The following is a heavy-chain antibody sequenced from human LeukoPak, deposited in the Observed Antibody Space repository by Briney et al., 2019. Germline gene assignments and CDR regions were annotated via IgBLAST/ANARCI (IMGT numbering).Heavy chain of an antibody. J-gene: IGHJ6*02. Sequence: GGSLRLSCAASGFTFSTYSMNWVRQAPGKGLEWVSSISSSSDYIYSAASVKGRFTISRDNAKSSLYLQMNSLRAEDTAAYYCARYTGTTGTTYHYYGVDVWGQGTTVTVSS. V-gene: IGHV3-21*06. CDR2: ISSSSDYI. CDR1: GFTFSTYS. D-gene: IGHD1-1*01. CDR3: ARYTGTTGTTYHYYGVDV.